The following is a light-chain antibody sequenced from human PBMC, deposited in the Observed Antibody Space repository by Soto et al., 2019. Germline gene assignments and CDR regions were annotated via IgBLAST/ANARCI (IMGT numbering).Light chain of an antibody. V-gene: IGLV6-57*03. J-gene: IGLJ3*02. CDR1: SGSIAINY. Sequence: NFMLTQPHSVSESPGKAVTISCTRSSGSIAINYVQWYQQRPGSAPTTVIYEDNQRPSGVPDRFSGSIDSSSNSASLTISGLKTEDEADYYCQSYDSSNRWVFGGGTKLTVL. CDR3: QSYDSSNRWV. CDR2: EDN.